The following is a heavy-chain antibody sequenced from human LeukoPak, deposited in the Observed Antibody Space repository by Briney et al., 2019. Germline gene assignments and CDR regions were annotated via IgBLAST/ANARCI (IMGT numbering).Heavy chain of an antibody. D-gene: IGHD6-13*01. Sequence: ASVKVSCKASGYTFTSYYMHCVRQAPGQGLEWMGIINPSGGSTSYAQKFQGRVTMTRDMSTSTVYMELSSLKSEDTAVYYCAVSAATEGANKGYFDYWGQGTLVTVSS. CDR3: AVSAATEGANKGYFDY. CDR2: INPSGGST. J-gene: IGHJ4*02. CDR1: GYTFTSYY. V-gene: IGHV1-46*01.